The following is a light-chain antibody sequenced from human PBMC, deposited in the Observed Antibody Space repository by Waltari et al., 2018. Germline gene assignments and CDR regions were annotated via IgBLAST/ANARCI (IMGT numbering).Light chain of an antibody. Sequence: QSALTHPASVSGSPGQSITLPCTGTSRDVGTYNYVPWYQQHPGKAPKLMIFDVSIRPSGVSNRFSGSKSGKTASLTISGLQAEDEADYYCSSYISSSTLELFGGGTSLTVL. V-gene: IGLV2-14*03. J-gene: IGLJ2*01. CDR3: SSYISSSTLEL. CDR1: SRDVGTYNY. CDR2: DVS.